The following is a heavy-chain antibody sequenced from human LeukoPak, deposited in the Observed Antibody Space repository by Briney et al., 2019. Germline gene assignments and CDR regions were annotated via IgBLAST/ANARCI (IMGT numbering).Heavy chain of an antibody. V-gene: IGHV3-11*04. CDR2: ISSSGSTI. J-gene: IGHJ3*02. D-gene: IGHD3-10*01. Sequence: GGSLRLSCAASGFTFSDYYMSWIRQAPGKGLEWVSYISSSGSTIYYADSVKGRFTISRDNAKNSLYLQMNSLRAEDTAVYYCATLMVRGGLIQRHAFDIWGQGTMVTVSS. CDR3: ATLMVRGGLIQRHAFDI. CDR1: GFTFSDYY.